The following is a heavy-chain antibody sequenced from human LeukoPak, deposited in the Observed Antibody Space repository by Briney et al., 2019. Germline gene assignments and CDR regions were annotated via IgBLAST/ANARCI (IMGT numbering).Heavy chain of an antibody. CDR2: MNPNSGNT. CDR1: GYTFTSYD. V-gene: IGHV1-8*01. CDR3: ARGPGEDDYGDYGGGNWFDP. Sequence: ASVKVSCKASGYTFTSYDINWVRQATGQGLEGMGWMNPNSGNTGYAQKFQGRVTMTRNTSISTAYMELSSLRSEDTAVYYCARGPGEDDYGDYGGGNWFDPWGQGTLVTVSS. J-gene: IGHJ5*02. D-gene: IGHD4-17*01.